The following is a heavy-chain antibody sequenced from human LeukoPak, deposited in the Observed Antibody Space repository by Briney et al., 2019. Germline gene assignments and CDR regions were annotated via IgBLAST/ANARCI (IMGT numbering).Heavy chain of an antibody. CDR2: INSDGSGT. J-gene: IGHJ4*02. CDR3: ARVDSSGCVN. V-gene: IGHV3-74*01. D-gene: IGHD6-19*01. Sequence: GGSLRLSCAASGFTFSSYAITWVRQAPGKGPVWVSRINSDGSGTVYADPVKGRFTISRDNAKNTLYLQMNSLRAEDTAIYYCARVDSSGCVNWGQGTLVTVSS. CDR1: GFTFSSYA.